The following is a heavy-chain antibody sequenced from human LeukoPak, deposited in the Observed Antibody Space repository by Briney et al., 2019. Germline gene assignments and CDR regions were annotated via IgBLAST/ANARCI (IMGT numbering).Heavy chain of an antibody. V-gene: IGHV4-39*07. CDR3: ASGDYAYYYMDV. J-gene: IGHJ6*03. D-gene: IGHD4-17*01. CDR1: GGSISSSNYY. Sequence: SETLSLTCTVSGGSISSSNYYWGWIRQPPGKGLEWIGNIYYSGSTYYNPSLKSRVTISVDTSKNQFSLKLSSVTAADTAVYYCASGDYAYYYMDVWGKGTTVTISS. CDR2: IYYSGST.